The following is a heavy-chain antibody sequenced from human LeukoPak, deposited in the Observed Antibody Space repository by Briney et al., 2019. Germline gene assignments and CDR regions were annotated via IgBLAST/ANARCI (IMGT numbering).Heavy chain of an antibody. Sequence: PGGSLRLSCAASGFPFSSYSMNWVRQAPGKGLEWVSYISGSSNTIYQADSVKGRFTISRDNAKNSLYLQMNSLRDEDTAVYYCARDTSYASDIWGQGTMVTVSS. CDR3: ARDTSYASDI. V-gene: IGHV3-48*02. CDR2: ISGSSNTI. J-gene: IGHJ3*02. CDR1: GFPFSSYS.